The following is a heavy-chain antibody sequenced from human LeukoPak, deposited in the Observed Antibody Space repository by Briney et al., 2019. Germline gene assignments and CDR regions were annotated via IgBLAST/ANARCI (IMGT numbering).Heavy chain of an antibody. Sequence: SVKVSCKASGGTFSIYAISWVRQAPGQGLEWMGRITPILGIANYAQKFQGRVTITADKSTSTAYMELSSLRSEDTAVYYCARGGIVGARRGLDYWGQGTLVTVSS. CDR2: ITPILGIA. CDR1: GGTFSIYA. V-gene: IGHV1-69*04. CDR3: ARGGIVGARRGLDY. J-gene: IGHJ4*02. D-gene: IGHD1-26*01.